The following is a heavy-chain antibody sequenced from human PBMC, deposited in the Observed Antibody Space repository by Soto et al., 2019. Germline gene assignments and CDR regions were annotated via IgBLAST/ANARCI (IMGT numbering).Heavy chain of an antibody. CDR1: GFTVSSNY. V-gene: IGHV3-53*01. J-gene: IGHJ6*01. D-gene: IGHD1-26*01. CDR2: IYGGGST. Sequence: EVQLVESGGGLIQPGGSLRLSCAASGFTVSSNYMSWVRQAPGKGLEWVSVIYGGGSTYYADSVKGRFTISRDNSKNTLYLQMNSLRAEDTAVYYGARDLTRELLKVRSGDYGMDVW. CDR3: ARDLTRELLKVRSGDYGMDV.